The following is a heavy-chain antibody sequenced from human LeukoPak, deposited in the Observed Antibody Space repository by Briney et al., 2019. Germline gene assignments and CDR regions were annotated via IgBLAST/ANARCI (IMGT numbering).Heavy chain of an antibody. J-gene: IGHJ4*02. CDR2: ISSSSSYI. Sequence: GGSLRLSCAASGFNVSSNYMTWIRQAPGKGLEWVSSISSSSSYIYYADSVKGRFTISRDNAKNSLYLQMNSLRAEDTAVYYCARGLQLLWFGEIGYWGQGTLVTVSS. CDR3: ARGLQLLWFGEIGY. V-gene: IGHV3-21*01. CDR1: GFNVSSNY. D-gene: IGHD3-10*01.